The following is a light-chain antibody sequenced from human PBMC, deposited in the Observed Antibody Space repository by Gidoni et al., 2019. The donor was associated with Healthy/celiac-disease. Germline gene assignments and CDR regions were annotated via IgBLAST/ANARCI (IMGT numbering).Light chain of an antibody. CDR3: QQSYSTPQT. V-gene: IGKV1-39*01. CDR1: QSIISY. Sequence: IQVTQSPSSLSASVGDRVTITCRASQSIISYLNWYQQKPGKAPKLLIYAASSLQSGVPSRFSGSGSGTDFTLTISSLQPEDFATYYCQQSYSTPQTFGQGTKVEIK. CDR2: AAS. J-gene: IGKJ1*01.